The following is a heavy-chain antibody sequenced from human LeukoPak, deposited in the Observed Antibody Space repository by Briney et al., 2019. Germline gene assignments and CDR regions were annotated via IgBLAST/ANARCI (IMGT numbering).Heavy chain of an antibody. J-gene: IGHJ5*02. Sequence: SETLSLTCTVSGGSISSYYWSWIRQPAGKGLEWIGRIYTSGSTNYNPSLKSRVTMSVDTSKNQFSLKLSSVTAADTAVYYCARGSQTYYDFWSGYQSLAWFDPWGQGTLVTVSS. CDR3: ARGSQTYYDFWSGYQSLAWFDP. V-gene: IGHV4-4*07. D-gene: IGHD3-3*01. CDR2: IYTSGST. CDR1: GGSISSYY.